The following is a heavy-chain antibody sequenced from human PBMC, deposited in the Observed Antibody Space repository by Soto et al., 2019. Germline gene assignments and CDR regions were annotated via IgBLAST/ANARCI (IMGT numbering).Heavy chain of an antibody. CDR1: GYTFTTSG. Sequence: QVQLVQSGPEVRKPGASVKVSCEASGYTFTTSGISWVRQVPGQALEWMGWISTYNGDTNSAQNFQGRVLMTADTSTGTAYMELMSLKSDDTAVYYCARQGSWPYYYYGLDVW. V-gene: IGHV1-18*01. D-gene: IGHD1-26*01. CDR3: ARQGSWPYYYYGLDV. CDR2: ISTYNGDT. J-gene: IGHJ6*01.